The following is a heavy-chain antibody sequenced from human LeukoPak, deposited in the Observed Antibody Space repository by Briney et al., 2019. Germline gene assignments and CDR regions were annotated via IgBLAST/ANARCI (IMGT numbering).Heavy chain of an antibody. CDR2: IYYSGST. J-gene: IGHJ4*02. CDR3: ARADSSSWPGWDYFDY. CDR1: GGSISTYY. V-gene: IGHV4-59*08. D-gene: IGHD6-13*01. Sequence: PSETLSLTCTVSGGSISTYYWSWIRQPPGKGLEWIGYIYYSGSTSYNPSLKSRVTISVDTSKNQFSLKLSSVTAADTAVYYCARADSSSWPGWDYFDYWGQGTLVTVSS.